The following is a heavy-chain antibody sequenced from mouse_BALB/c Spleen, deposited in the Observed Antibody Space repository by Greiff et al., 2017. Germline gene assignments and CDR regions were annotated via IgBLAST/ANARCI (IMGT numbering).Heavy chain of an antibody. CDR3: AREGYYGNYWFAY. CDR1: GFSLTSYG. J-gene: IGHJ3*01. Sequence: VKLVESGPGLVAPSQSLSITCTVSGFSLTSYGVHWVRQPPGKGLEWLGVIWAGGSTNYNSALMSRLSISKDNSKSQVFLKMNSLQTDDTAMYYCAREGYYGNYWFAYWGQGTLVTVSA. CDR2: IWAGGST. D-gene: IGHD2-1*01. V-gene: IGHV2-9*02.